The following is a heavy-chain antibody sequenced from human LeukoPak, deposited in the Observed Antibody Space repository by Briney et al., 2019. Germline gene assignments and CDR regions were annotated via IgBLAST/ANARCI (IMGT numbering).Heavy chain of an antibody. CDR1: GGSISSYY. D-gene: IGHD6-19*01. Sequence: SETLSLTCTVSGGSISSYYWSWIRQPPGKGLEWIGYIYYSGSTNYNPSLKSRVTISVDTSKNQFSLKLSSVTAADTAVYYCARDMRSSIAVADWDHDAFDIWGQGTMVTVSS. V-gene: IGHV4-59*01. CDR2: IYYSGST. CDR3: ARDMRSSIAVADWDHDAFDI. J-gene: IGHJ3*02.